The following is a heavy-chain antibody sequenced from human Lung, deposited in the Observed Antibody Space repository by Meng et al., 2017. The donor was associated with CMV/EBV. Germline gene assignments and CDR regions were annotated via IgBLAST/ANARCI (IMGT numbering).Heavy chain of an antibody. CDR3: ARVNTPMTRTDYLDY. CDR1: GFSFGYHY. Sequence: PCAASGFSFGYHYMEWVGQAPGKGLEWVGRIEDKALSYTTYYAASLQGRFTMSRDDSKNSLYLQMNGLTTEDTAVYYCARVNTPMTRTDYLDYWXQGTXVTVSS. V-gene: IGHV3-72*01. D-gene: IGHD1/OR15-1a*01. J-gene: IGHJ4*02. CDR2: IEDKALSYTT.